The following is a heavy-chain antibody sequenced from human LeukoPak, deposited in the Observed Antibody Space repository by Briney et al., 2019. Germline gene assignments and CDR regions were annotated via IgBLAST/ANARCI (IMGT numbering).Heavy chain of an antibody. V-gene: IGHV3-9*01. J-gene: IGHJ1*01. Sequence: PGRSLRLSCAASGFTFDDYAMPWVRQAPGKGLEWVSGISWNSGSIGYADSVKGRFTISRDNAKNSLYLQMNSLRAEDTALYYCAKSLRRYCSGGSCYSIQHWGQGTLVTVSS. CDR3: AKSLRRYCSGGSCYSIQH. CDR1: GFTFDDYA. D-gene: IGHD2-15*01. CDR2: ISWNSGSI.